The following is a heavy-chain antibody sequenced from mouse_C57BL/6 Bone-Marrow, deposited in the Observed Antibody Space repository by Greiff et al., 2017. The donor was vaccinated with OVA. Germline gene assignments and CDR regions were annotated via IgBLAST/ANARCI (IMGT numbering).Heavy chain of an antibody. CDR3: ALTTVVAPYYAMDY. CDR1: GYAFTNYL. J-gene: IGHJ4*01. D-gene: IGHD1-1*01. CDR2: INPGSGGT. Sequence: VQLQQSGAELVRPGTSVKVSCKASGYAFTNYLIEWVKQRPGQGLEWIGVINPGSGGTNYNEKFKGKATLTADKSSSTAYMQLSSLTSEDSAVYFCALTTVVAPYYAMDYWGQGTSVTVSS. V-gene: IGHV1-54*01.